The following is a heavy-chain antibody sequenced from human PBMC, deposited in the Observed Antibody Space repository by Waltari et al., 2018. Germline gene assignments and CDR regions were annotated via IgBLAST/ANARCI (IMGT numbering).Heavy chain of an antibody. CDR3: ARGRRYDYIWGSYRTDFDY. CDR1: GYTFTSYD. D-gene: IGHD3-16*02. Sequence: QVQLVQSGAEVKKPGASVKVSCKASGYTFTSYDINWVRQATGQGLEWMGWMNPNSGNTGYAQKFQGRVTITRNTSISTAYMELSSLRSEDTAVYYCARGRRYDYIWGSYRTDFDYWGQGTLVTVSS. J-gene: IGHJ4*02. CDR2: MNPNSGNT. V-gene: IGHV1-8*03.